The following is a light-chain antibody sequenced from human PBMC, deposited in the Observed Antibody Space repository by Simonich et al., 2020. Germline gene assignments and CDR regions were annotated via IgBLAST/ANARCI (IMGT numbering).Light chain of an antibody. CDR2: EVS. V-gene: IGKV2D-29*02. CDR1: QSLLHSDGKTY. CDR3: MQSIQLPRT. J-gene: IGKJ1*01. Sequence: DIVMTQTPLSLSVTPGQPASISCKSSQSLLHSDGKTYLFWYLQKPGQSPQLLIYEVSNRVSGVPDRFIGSGSATDFTLKISRVEAEDVGVYYCMQSIQLPRTFGQGTKVEIK.